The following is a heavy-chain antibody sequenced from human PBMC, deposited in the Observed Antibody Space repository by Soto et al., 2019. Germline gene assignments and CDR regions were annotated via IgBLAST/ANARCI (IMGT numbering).Heavy chain of an antibody. D-gene: IGHD1-7*01. V-gene: IGHV3-23*01. CDR1: GFTFSSYG. CDR3: DKASRAGGNYGFYSDF. CDR2: SSATGAGT. J-gene: IGHJ4*02. Sequence: GGSLRLSCAASGFTFSSYGMTWVRQAPGKGLEWVSFSSATGAGTYYADSVKGRFTISRDNSKNTLYLQMTSLRADDTAVYYCDKASRAGGNYGFYSDFWGQGALVTVSS.